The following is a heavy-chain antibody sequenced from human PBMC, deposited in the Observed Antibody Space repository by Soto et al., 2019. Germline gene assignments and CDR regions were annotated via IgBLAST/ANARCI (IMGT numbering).Heavy chain of an antibody. D-gene: IGHD2-2*01. CDR3: AKDNFLRYCSSTSCQGGFDY. V-gene: IGHV3-30*18. J-gene: IGHJ4*02. CDR1: GFTFSSYG. CDR2: ISYDGSNK. Sequence: QVQLVESGGGVVQPGRSLRLSCAASGFTFSSYGMHWVRQAPGKGLEWVAVISYDGSNKYYADSVKGRFTISRDNSKNTLYLQMNSLRAEDTAVYYCAKDNFLRYCSSTSCQGGFDYWGQGTLVTVSS.